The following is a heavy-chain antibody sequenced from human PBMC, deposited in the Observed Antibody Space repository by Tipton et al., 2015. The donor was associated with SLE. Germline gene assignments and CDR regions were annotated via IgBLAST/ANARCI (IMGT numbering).Heavy chain of an antibody. CDR3: ARLNDATAIASFDY. CDR1: GGSISSGNYY. V-gene: IGHV4-61*10. CDR2: IYYNGHT. D-gene: IGHD2-21*02. Sequence: TLSLTCTVSGGSISSGNYYWTWIRQPAGKGLEWIGYIYYNGHTNYSPSLKSRVTLSVDTSKNQFSLTLSSVTAADTAVYYCARLNDATAIASFDYWGQGNLVTVSS. J-gene: IGHJ4*02.